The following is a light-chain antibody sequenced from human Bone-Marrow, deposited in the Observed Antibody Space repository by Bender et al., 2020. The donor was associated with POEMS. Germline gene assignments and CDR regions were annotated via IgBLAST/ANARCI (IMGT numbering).Light chain of an antibody. Sequence: SYELTQAPSVSGSPGQTASITCSGDKLGDKYVCWYQQKPGQSPVVVSYQNSKRPSGIPERFSGSNSGNTATLTISGTQAMDEAVYYCQAWDSSHVVFGGGTKLTVL. CDR3: QAWDSSHVV. J-gene: IGLJ2*01. V-gene: IGLV3-1*01. CDR1: KLGDKY. CDR2: QNS.